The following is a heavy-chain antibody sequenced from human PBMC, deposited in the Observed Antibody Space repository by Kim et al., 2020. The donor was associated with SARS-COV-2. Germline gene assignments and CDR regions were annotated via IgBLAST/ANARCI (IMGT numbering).Heavy chain of an antibody. CDR3: AADYFPSGSYHPDPYYYYGMDV. V-gene: IGHV1-58*01. D-gene: IGHD1-26*01. CDR2: IVVGSGNT. CDR1: GFTFTSSA. Sequence: SVKVSCKASGFTFTSSAVQWVRQARGQRLEWIGWIVVGSGNTNYAQKFQERVTITRDMSTSTAYMELSSLRSEDTAVYYCAADYFPSGSYHPDPYYYYGMDVWGQGTTVTVSS. J-gene: IGHJ6*02.